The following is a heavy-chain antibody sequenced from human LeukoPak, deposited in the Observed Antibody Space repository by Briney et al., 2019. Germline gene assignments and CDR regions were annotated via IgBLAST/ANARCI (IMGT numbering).Heavy chain of an antibody. CDR2: IKQDGGEK. J-gene: IGHJ4*02. CDR3: VRDLDEDSGGTHFDF. V-gene: IGHV3-7*01. Sequence: PGGSLRLSCTASGFTFSSYWMSWVRQAPGKGLEWVANIKQDGGEKYYVDSVKGRFTISRDNAKNSLYLQMNSLRAEDTAVYYCVRDLDEDSGGTHFDFWGQGTLVTVSS. D-gene: IGHD3-10*01. CDR1: GFTFSSYW.